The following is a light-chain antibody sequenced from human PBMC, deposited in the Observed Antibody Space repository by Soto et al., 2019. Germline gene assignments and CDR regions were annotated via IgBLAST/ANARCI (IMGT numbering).Light chain of an antibody. CDR3: QQRSNWPIP. CDR1: QTISTW. V-gene: IGKV1-5*01. J-gene: IGKJ5*01. Sequence: IPMTPSPSTLSASVGDRVTITCRASQTISTWLAWYQHKPGKAPNLLIYDASTLMSGVPSRFSGSGSGTDFTLTISSLEPEDFAVYYCQQRSNWPIPFGQGTRLEIK. CDR2: DAS.